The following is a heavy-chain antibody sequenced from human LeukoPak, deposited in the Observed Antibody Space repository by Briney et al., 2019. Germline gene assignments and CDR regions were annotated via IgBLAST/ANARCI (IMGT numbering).Heavy chain of an antibody. Sequence: SETLSLTCAVSGYSISSGYYWGWIRQPLGKGLEWIGSIYHSGNTYYNPSLKSRVTTSVDTSKNEFSLKVSSVTAADTAVYYCARDRASGRAFDIWGQGTMVTVSS. V-gene: IGHV4-38-2*02. CDR2: IYHSGNT. CDR1: GYSISSGYY. J-gene: IGHJ3*02. CDR3: ARDRASGRAFDI. D-gene: IGHD1-14*01.